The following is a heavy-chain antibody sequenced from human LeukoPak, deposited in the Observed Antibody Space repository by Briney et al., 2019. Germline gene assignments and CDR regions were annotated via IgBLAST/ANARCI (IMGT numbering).Heavy chain of an antibody. CDR2: INGDGSST. J-gene: IGHJ4*02. D-gene: IGHD6-6*01. CDR3: ARGYSSSYRIDY. CDR1: GFTLSSYW. V-gene: IGHV3-74*01. Sequence: GGSLRLSCAASGFTLSSYWMHWVRQAPGKGLVWVSRINGDGSSTSYADSVKGRLTISRDNAKHTLYLQMNSLRAEDTAVYYCARGYSSSYRIDYWGQGTLVIVSS.